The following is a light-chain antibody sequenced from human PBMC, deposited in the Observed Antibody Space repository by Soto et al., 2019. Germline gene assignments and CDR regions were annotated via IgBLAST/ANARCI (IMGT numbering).Light chain of an antibody. CDR2: DDG. CDR3: QVWDTTNPVI. J-gene: IGLJ2*01. V-gene: IGLV3-21*02. Sequence: SYVLTQPPSVSVAPGQTARITCGGNNIEIKSVHWYQQKPGQALVLVVYDDGDRTTGIPERFSGSKSGNTATLTTSRVEAGDEADYYCQVWDTTNPVIFGGGTKLTVL. CDR1: NIEIKS.